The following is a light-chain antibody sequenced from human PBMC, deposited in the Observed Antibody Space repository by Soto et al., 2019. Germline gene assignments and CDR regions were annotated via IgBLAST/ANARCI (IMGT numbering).Light chain of an antibody. Sequence: QSVLTQPRSVSGSPGQSVTISCTGTSSDVGGYNYVSWYQQHPGKAPKLMIYDVSKRPSGVPDRFSGSKSGNTASLTISGLRAEDEADYYCCSYAGSYKGYVFGTGTKLTVL. J-gene: IGLJ1*01. CDR1: SSDVGGYNY. CDR2: DVS. V-gene: IGLV2-11*01. CDR3: CSYAGSYKGYV.